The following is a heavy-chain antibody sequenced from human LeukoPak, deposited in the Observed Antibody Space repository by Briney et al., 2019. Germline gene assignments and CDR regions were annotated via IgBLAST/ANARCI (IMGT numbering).Heavy chain of an antibody. CDR3: ASSSLCSGAHQLTYYYYMEV. Sequence: SQTLSLTCTVSGGSISSGSYYWSWIRQPAGKGLEWIGRIYTSGGTNYNPSLKSRVTISVDTSKNQFSLKLSSVTAADTAVYHCASSSLCSGAHQLTYYYYMEVSGEGTPVTVSS. D-gene: IGHD3-10*02. CDR2: IYTSGGT. J-gene: IGHJ6*03. V-gene: IGHV4-61*02. CDR1: GGSISSGSYY.